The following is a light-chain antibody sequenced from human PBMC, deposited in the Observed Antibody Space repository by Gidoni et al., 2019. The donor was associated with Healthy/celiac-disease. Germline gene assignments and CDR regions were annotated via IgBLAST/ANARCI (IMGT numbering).Light chain of an antibody. J-gene: IGKJ1*01. CDR2: AAS. Sequence: DIQMTQSPSSLSASVGDRVTITCRASQSISSYLNWYQQKPGKAPKLLIYAASSLQSGVPSRFSGSGSGTEFTLTIGSLQPEDFATYYCQQSYSTPRTFGQGTKVEIK. CDR3: QQSYSTPRT. CDR1: QSISSY. V-gene: IGKV1-39*01.